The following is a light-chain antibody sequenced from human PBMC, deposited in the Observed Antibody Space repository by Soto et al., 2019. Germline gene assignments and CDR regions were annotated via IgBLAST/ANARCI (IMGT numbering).Light chain of an antibody. V-gene: IGKV1-6*01. CDR2: AAS. CDR1: QGIRND. Sequence: AIQMTQSPSSLSASVGDRVTITCRASQGIRNDLGWYQQKPGKAPKLLIYAASSLQSGVPSRFSGSGSGTDFTLTISSLQHEDFATYYCRQDYNYPPTFGGGTKVEIK. J-gene: IGKJ4*01. CDR3: RQDYNYPPT.